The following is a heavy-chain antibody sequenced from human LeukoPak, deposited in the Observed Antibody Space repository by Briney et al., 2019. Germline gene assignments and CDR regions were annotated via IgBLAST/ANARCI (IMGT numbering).Heavy chain of an antibody. CDR1: GFTFSSYA. V-gene: IGHV3-23*01. D-gene: IGHD4-17*01. CDR3: ARGRGGDYVPSRFDY. Sequence: PGGSLRLSCAASGFTFSSYAMSWVRQAPGKGLEWVSAVSGSGANTYYADSVKGRFTISRDNSKNTLYLQMNSLRAEDTALYYCARGRGGDYVPSRFDYWGQGALVTVSS. J-gene: IGHJ4*02. CDR2: VSGSGANT.